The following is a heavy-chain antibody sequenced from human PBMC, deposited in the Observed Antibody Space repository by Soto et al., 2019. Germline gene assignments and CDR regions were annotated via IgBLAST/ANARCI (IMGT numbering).Heavy chain of an antibody. CDR2: IFSNDEK. D-gene: IGHD4-17*01. J-gene: IGHJ5*02. CDR1: GCSLSTRGMG. CDR3: ARIPIYDYRKKNGKYNWFDP. Sequence: SGPTLVNPTQTLTLTCTFSGCSLSTRGMGVSWIRQPPGKALEWLAHIFSNDEKSYSTSLKSRLTISKDTSKSQVVLTMTNMDPVDTATYYCARIPIYDYRKKNGKYNWFDPWGQGTLVTVSS. V-gene: IGHV2-26*01.